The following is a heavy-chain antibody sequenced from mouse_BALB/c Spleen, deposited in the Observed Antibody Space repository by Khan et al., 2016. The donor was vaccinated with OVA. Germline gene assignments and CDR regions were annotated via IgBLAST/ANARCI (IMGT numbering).Heavy chain of an antibody. V-gene: IGHV2-6-1*01. D-gene: IGHD2-10*01. CDR1: GFSLTSYG. Sequence: QVQLKESGPGLVAPSQSLSITCTISGFSLTSYGIHWVRQPPGKGLEWLVVIWSDGSTTYNSTLKSRLSITKDNSKSHVFLKMNCFQTDDTAMYYCARQPYYHYYALDYWGQGTSVTVSS. CDR3: ARQPYYHYYALDY. J-gene: IGHJ4*01. CDR2: IWSDGST.